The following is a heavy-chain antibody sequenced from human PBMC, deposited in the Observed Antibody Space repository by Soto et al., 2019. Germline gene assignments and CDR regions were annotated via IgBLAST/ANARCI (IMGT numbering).Heavy chain of an antibody. J-gene: IGHJ5*02. CDR3: ARGNTIFGVVIPMYNWFDP. D-gene: IGHD3-3*01. CDR2: IYYSGST. V-gene: IGHV4-31*03. Sequence: QVRLRDSGPGLLKPSQTLSLTCPVSGASLARGGTSGGWFRKTPGRGWGGIGYIYYSGSTYYNPSLKSRVTISVDTSKNQFSLKLSSVTAADTAVYYCARGNTIFGVVIPMYNWFDPWGQGTLVTVSS. CDR1: GASLARGGTS.